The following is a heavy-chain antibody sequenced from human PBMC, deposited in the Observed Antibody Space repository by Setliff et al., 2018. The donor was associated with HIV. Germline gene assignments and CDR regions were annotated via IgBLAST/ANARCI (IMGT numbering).Heavy chain of an antibody. CDR1: GDSMSGYY. Sequence: SSETLSLTCAVSGDSMSGYYWSWIRQSPGKKLEWIGYIHTSGSTNYNPSLKSRVTISLDTSNDRFSLRLSSVTAADTAVYYCARASNFWSGYSPGDAFDIWGQGTMVTV. V-gene: IGHV4-4*08. CDR3: ARASNFWSGYSPGDAFDI. J-gene: IGHJ3*02. D-gene: IGHD3-3*01. CDR2: IHTSGST.